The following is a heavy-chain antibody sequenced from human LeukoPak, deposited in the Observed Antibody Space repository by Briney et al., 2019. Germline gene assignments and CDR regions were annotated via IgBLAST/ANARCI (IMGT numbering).Heavy chain of an antibody. CDR1: GGSISSGDYY. V-gene: IGHV4-30-4*01. J-gene: IGHJ4*02. Sequence: SQTLSLTCTVSGGSISSGDYYWSWIRQPPGKGLEWIGYIYYSGSTYYNPSLKSRVTISVDTSKNQFSLKLSSVTAADTAVYYCARVGCSSTSCPNTFDYWGQGTLVTVSS. CDR2: IYYSGST. CDR3: ARVGCSSTSCPNTFDY. D-gene: IGHD2-2*01.